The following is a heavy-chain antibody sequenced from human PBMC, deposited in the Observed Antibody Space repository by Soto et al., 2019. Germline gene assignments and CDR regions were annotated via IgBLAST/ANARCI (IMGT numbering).Heavy chain of an antibody. D-gene: IGHD3-22*01. Sequence: ASVKVSCKASGYTFTSYGISWVRQAPGQGLEWMGWISGYNGSTNYAQKLQGRVTMTTDTSTTTAYMELRSLRSDDTAVYYCATANRITMILRGPYAMDVWGQGTTVTVSS. CDR2: ISGYNGST. J-gene: IGHJ6*02. V-gene: IGHV1-18*04. CDR1: GYTFTSYG. CDR3: ATANRITMILRGPYAMDV.